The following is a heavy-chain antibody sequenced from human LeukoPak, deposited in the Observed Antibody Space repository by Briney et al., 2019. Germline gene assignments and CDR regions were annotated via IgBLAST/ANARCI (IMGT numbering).Heavy chain of an antibody. V-gene: IGHV4-34*01. Sequence: PSETLSLTCAVYGGSFGGYYWSWIRQPPGKGLEWIGEINHSGSTNYNPSLRSRVTISVDTSKNQSSLKLSSVTAADTAVYYCARGRVDTAMVRRKRLNWFDPWGQGTLVTVSS. CDR3: ARGRVDTAMVRRKRLNWFDP. CDR1: GGSFGGYY. J-gene: IGHJ5*02. D-gene: IGHD5-18*01. CDR2: INHSGST.